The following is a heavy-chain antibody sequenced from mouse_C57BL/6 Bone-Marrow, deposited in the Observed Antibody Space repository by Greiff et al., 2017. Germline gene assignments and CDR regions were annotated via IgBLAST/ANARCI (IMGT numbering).Heavy chain of an antibody. V-gene: IGHV5-6*01. CDR2: ISSGGSYT. D-gene: IGHD2-2*01. J-gene: IGHJ2*01. CDR1: GFTFSSYG. Sequence: EVKLVESGGDLVKPGGSLKLSCAASGFTFSSYGMSWVRQTPDKRLEWVATISSGGSYTYYPDSVKGRFTISRDNAKNTLYLQMSSLKSEDTAMYYCARHLSMVTNYFDYWGQGTTLTVSS. CDR3: ARHLSMVTNYFDY.